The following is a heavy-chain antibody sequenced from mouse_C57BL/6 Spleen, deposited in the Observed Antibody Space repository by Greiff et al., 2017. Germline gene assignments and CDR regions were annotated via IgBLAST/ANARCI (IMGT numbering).Heavy chain of an antibody. D-gene: IGHD1-1*02. V-gene: IGHV5-16*01. CDR2: INYDGSST. CDR1: GFTFSDYY. CDR3: AREGRGGSYYFDY. J-gene: IGHJ2*01. Sequence: EVKLVESEAGLVQPGSSMKLSCTASGFTFSDYYMAWVCQVPEKGLEWVANINYDGSSTYYLHSLKSRFIISRDNAKNFLYLQISSLKAEDTATYYCAREGRGGSYYFDYWGQGTTLTVSA.